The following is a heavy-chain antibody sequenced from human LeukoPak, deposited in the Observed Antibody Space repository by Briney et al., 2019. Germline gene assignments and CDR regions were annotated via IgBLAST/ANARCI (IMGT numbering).Heavy chain of an antibody. J-gene: IGHJ4*02. Sequence: PGGSLRLSCAASGFTFSTFAMIWVRQPPGKGLEWVSSIFPSGGEIHYADSVRGRFTISRDNSKNTLYLQMNSLRAEDTAVYYCANRGYGSGSLDYWGQGTLVTVSS. D-gene: IGHD3-10*01. CDR2: IFPSGGEI. CDR3: ANRGYGSGSLDY. CDR1: GFTFSTFA. V-gene: IGHV3-23*01.